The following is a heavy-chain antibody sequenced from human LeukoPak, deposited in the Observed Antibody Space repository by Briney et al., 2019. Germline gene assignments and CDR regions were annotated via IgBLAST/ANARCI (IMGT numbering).Heavy chain of an antibody. J-gene: IGHJ6*02. CDR1: GYTFTSYA. CDR3: ARVWFGAYYYYGMDV. D-gene: IGHD3-10*01. CDR2: INTNTGNP. Sequence: ASAMVSCKASGYTFTSYAMNWVRQAPGQGLEWMGWINTNTGNPTYAQGFTGRFVFSLDTSVSTAYLQISSLKAEDTAVYYCARVWFGAYYYYGMDVWGQGTTVTVSS. V-gene: IGHV7-4-1*02.